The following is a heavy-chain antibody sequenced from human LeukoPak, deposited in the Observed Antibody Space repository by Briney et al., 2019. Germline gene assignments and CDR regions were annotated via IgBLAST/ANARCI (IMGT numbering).Heavy chain of an antibody. V-gene: IGHV3-23*01. D-gene: IGHD3-9*01. CDR1: RFKFSDHA. CDR3: VKDSYYDISTGFYPDY. Sequence: GGSLSLSCSASRFKFSDHAMTWVRPLPGKGLEWVSSLSGSGRSTYYADSVKGRFAISRDNSKNTVYLQMNSLGADDTALYYCVKDSYYDISTGFYPDYWGQGILVTVSS. CDR2: LSGSGRST. J-gene: IGHJ4*02.